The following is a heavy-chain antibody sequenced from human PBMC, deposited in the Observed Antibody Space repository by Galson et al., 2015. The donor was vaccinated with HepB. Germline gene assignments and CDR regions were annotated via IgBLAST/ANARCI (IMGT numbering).Heavy chain of an antibody. V-gene: IGHV3-21*01. Sequence: SLRLSCAASGFTFSSYSMNWVRQAPGKGLEWVSSISSSSSYIYYADSVKGRFTISRDNAKNSLYLQMNSLRAEDTAVYYCARGASHSLGVYLRELPRLVGAFDIWGQGTMVTVSS. CDR2: ISSSSSYI. J-gene: IGHJ3*02. D-gene: IGHD2-8*02. CDR1: GFTFSSYS. CDR3: ARGASHSLGVYLRELPRLVGAFDI.